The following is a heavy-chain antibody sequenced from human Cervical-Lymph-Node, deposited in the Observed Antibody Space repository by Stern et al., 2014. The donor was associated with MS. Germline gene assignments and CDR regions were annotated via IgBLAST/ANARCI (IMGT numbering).Heavy chain of an antibody. D-gene: IGHD3-22*01. J-gene: IGHJ6*02. V-gene: IGHV1-69*09. CDR3: ARDQPQPNYYDSSSYPYYYPMDV. Sequence: QVQLVQSGAEVKKPGSSVKVSCKASGGTFGSYAITWVRQAPGQGLEWMGRIIPILALATYAQKFRGRVTISADKSTSTSYMELSSLRSEDTAVFYCARDQPQPNYYDSSSYPYYYPMDVWGQGTTVTVSS. CDR1: GGTFGSYA. CDR2: IIPILALA.